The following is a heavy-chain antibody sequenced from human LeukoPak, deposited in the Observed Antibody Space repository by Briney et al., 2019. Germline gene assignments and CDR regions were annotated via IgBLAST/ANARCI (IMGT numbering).Heavy chain of an antibody. CDR2: IRYDGSNK. J-gene: IGHJ4*02. CDR1: GFTFSSYG. CDR3: AKSPAALYYFDY. Sequence: GGSLRLSCAASGFTFSSYGMHWVRQAPGKGLEWVAFIRYDGSNKYYADSVKGRFTISRDNSKNTLYLHMNSLRAEDTAVYYCAKSPAALYYFDYWGQGTLVTVSS. D-gene: IGHD6-25*01. V-gene: IGHV3-30*02.